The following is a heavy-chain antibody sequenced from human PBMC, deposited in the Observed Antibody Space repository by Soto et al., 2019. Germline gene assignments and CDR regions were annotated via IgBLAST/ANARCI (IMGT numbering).Heavy chain of an antibody. Sequence: PSETLSLTCTVSGGSISSSSYYCGWIRQPPGKGLEWIGSIYYSGSTYYNPSLKSRVTISVDTSKSQFSLSLTSVTASDTAVYYCARQMVGTNYYYYYMDVWAKGTTVTVSS. CDR1: GGSISSSSYY. J-gene: IGHJ6*03. V-gene: IGHV4-39*01. CDR2: IYYSGST. D-gene: IGHD2-15*01. CDR3: ARQMVGTNYYYYYMDV.